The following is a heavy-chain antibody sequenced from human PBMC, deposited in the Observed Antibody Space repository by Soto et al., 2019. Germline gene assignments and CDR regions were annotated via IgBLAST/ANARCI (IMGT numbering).Heavy chain of an antibody. D-gene: IGHD2-15*01. V-gene: IGHV3-74*01. J-gene: IGHJ4*02. CDR3: VRTSLVVAAATREDY. CDR1: GFTFSSYW. Sequence: EVQLVESGGCLVQPGGSLRLSCAASGFTFSSYWMHWVRQAPGKGLVWVSRINSDGSSTSYADSVKGRFTISRDNAKNTLYLQMNSLRAEDTAVYYCVRTSLVVAAATREDYWGQGTLVTVSS. CDR2: INSDGSST.